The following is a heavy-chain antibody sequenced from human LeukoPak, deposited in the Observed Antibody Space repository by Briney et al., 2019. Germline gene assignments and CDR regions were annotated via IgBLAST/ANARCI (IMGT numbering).Heavy chain of an antibody. D-gene: IGHD6-6*01. CDR2: IRSKAYGGTT. J-gene: IGHJ6*02. Sequence: GGSLRLSCTASGFTFGDYAMSWVRQAPGKGLEWVGFIRSKAYGGTTEYAASVKGRFTISRDDPKSIAYLQMNSLKTEDTAVYYCTRDSEFPRIAARRNHYGMDVWGQGTTVTVSS. V-gene: IGHV3-49*04. CDR1: GFTFGDYA. CDR3: TRDSEFPRIAARRNHYGMDV.